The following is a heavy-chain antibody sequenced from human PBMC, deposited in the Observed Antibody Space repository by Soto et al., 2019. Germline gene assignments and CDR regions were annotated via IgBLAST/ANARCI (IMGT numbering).Heavy chain of an antibody. J-gene: IGHJ6*03. CDR3: ARVSGSGEYYYYYMDV. CDR1: GFTFSSYG. CDR2: IWYDGSNK. V-gene: IGHV3-33*01. Sequence: PGGSLRLSCAASGFTFSSYGMHWFRQAPGKGLEWVAVIWYDGSNKYYADSVKGRFTISRDNSKNTLYLQMNSLRAEDTAVYYCARVSGSGEYYYYYMDVWGKGTTVTVSS. D-gene: IGHD3-10*01.